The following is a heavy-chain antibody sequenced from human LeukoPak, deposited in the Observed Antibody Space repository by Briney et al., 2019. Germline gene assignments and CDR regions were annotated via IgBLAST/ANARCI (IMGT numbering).Heavy chain of an antibody. CDR3: ASERTGKVARY. Sequence: GGSLRLSCAASGFMFNTFGMSWVRQAPGKGLEWVSAISGSGAKTFYADSVRGRFTISRDNSKNTLYLQLNSLRAEDTAVYYCASERTGKVARYWGQGTLVTVSS. V-gene: IGHV3-23*01. CDR1: GFMFNTFG. CDR2: ISGSGAKT. J-gene: IGHJ4*02. D-gene: IGHD5-12*01.